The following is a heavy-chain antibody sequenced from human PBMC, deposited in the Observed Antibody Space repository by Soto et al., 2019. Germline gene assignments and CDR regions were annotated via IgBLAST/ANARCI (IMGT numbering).Heavy chain of an antibody. CDR3: ARDRITMIAYDAFDI. V-gene: IGHV4-30-4*01. D-gene: IGHD3-22*01. J-gene: IGHJ3*02. CDR2: IYYSGST. CDR1: GGSISSGDYY. Sequence: SETLSLTCTVSGGSISSGDYYWSWIRQPPGKGLEWIGYIYYSGSTYYNPSLKSRVTISVDTSKNQFSLKLSSVTAADTAVYYCARDRITMIAYDAFDIWGQGTMVTVSS.